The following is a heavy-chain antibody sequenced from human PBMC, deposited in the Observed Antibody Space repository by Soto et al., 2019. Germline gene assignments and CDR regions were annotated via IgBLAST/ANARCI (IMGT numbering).Heavy chain of an antibody. V-gene: IGHV3-23*01. D-gene: IGHD2-21*01. J-gene: IGHJ4*02. CDR2: ISGSGGST. CDR1: GFTFSSYA. Sequence: PGGSLRLSCAASGFTFSSYAMSRVRQAPGKGLEWVPAISGSGGSTYYADSVKGRFTISRDNSKNTLYLQMNSLRAEDTAVYYCAKDRGEKPSRINFWGQGTLVTVSS. CDR3: AKDRGEKPSRINF.